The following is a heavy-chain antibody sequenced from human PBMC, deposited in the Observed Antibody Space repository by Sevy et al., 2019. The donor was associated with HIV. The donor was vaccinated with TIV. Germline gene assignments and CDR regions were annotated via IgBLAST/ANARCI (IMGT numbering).Heavy chain of an antibody. D-gene: IGHD3-3*01. CDR2: IYHSGST. Sequence: SETLSLTCAVSGGSISSSNWWSWVRQPLGKGLEWIGEIYHSGSTNYNPSLKSRVTISVDKSKNQFSLKLSSVTAADTAVYYCARTYYDFWSGYRPPHYYYYGMDVWGQGTTVTVSS. V-gene: IGHV4-4*02. CDR3: ARTYYDFWSGYRPPHYYYYGMDV. J-gene: IGHJ6*02. CDR1: GGSISSSNW.